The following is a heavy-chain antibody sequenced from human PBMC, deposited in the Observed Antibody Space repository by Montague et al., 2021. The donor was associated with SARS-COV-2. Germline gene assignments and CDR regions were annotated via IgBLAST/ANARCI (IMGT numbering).Heavy chain of an antibody. CDR3: ARNMAY. D-gene: IGHD2/OR15-2a*01. V-gene: IGHV4-61*05. CDR2: MYETGNM. J-gene: IGHJ4*02. CDR1: GSSINNTSYY. Sequence: SETRSLTCTVSGSSINNTSYYWSWIRQSPDKGLEWIGYMYETGNMIYNPSLRSRVSISADTSKSQFSLRLTSVTAADSARYYCARNMAYWGQGVLVTV.